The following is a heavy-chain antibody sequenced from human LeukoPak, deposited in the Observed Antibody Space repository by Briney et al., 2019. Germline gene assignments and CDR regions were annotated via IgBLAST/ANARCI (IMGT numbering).Heavy chain of an antibody. J-gene: IGHJ3*02. V-gene: IGHV3-74*01. CDR2: INPDGSSA. CDR3: ARDLFRAFDI. CDR1: GFTFSDYW. D-gene: IGHD3-10*01. Sequence: GGSLRLSCAASGFTFSDYWMHWVRQAPGKGLVWVSRINPDGSSASYADSVKGRFTISRDNAKNTLYLQMNSLRAEDTAAYYCARDLFRAFDIWGQGTVVTVSS.